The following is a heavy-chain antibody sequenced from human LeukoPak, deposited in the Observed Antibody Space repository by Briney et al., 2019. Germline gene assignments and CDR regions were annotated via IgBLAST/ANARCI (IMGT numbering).Heavy chain of an antibody. V-gene: IGHV4-4*07. CDR3: ARDKSRTYGSADAFDI. J-gene: IGHJ3*02. CDR1: GGSISTFY. Sequence: PSETLSLTCTVSGGSISTFYWNWIRQPAGKGLEWIGRIYSSGYTNYNPSLKSRVTMSVDTSKNQFSLKLSSVTAADTAVYYCARDKSRTYGSADAFDIWGQGTMVTVSS. D-gene: IGHD3-10*01. CDR2: IYSSGYT.